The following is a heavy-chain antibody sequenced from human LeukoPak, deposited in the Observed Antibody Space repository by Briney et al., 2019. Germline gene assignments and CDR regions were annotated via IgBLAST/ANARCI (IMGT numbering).Heavy chain of an antibody. V-gene: IGHV3-7*01. D-gene: IGHD2-21*01. CDR3: ARELNGYGYYFFDY. Sequence: GGSLRLSCAASGFTFSNYWMNWVRQAPGKGLEWVANIKQDGSETYYVDSVKGRFTISRDNAKNSLHLQMNGQGAEDTAVYYCARELNGYGYYFFDYWGPGTLVTVSS. CDR2: IKQDGSET. CDR1: GFTFSNYW. J-gene: IGHJ4*02.